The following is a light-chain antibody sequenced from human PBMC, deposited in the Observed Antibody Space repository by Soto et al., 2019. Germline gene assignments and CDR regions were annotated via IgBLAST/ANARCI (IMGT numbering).Light chain of an antibody. CDR3: QQSYSTPLT. Sequence: IQMTQSPSSLSASVGDRVTITCRASQSISSYLNWYQQKPGKAPKLLIYAASSLQSGVPSRFSGSGSGTDFTLTISSLQPEDFATYYCQQSYSTPLTFGGGTKVDLK. J-gene: IGKJ4*01. CDR2: AAS. CDR1: QSISSY. V-gene: IGKV1-39*01.